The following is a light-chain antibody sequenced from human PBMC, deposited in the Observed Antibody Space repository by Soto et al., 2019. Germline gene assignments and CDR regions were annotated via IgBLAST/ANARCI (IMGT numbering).Light chain of an antibody. CDR2: TTS. V-gene: IGKV1-39*01. CDR3: QQSYSRPRT. J-gene: IGKJ1*01. CDR1: QSISSY. Sequence: DGPMTSSPSALSASVGGRVTITCRASQSISSYLNWYQQKPGKAPNLLIYTTSNLESGVPSRFSGSGSGTDFTLTISSLQSEDVATYFCQQSYSRPRTFGQGTKVDIK.